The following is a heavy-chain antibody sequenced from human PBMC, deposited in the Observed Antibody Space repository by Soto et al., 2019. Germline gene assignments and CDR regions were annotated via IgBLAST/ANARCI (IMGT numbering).Heavy chain of an antibody. CDR3: ARPGDYGDYWYFDL. CDR1: GYTFTSYA. J-gene: IGHJ2*01. D-gene: IGHD4-17*01. CDR2: INAGNGNT. V-gene: IGHV1-3*01. Sequence: QVQLVQSGAEVKKPGASVKVSCKASGYTFTSYAMHWVRQAPGQRLEWMGWINAGNGNTKYSQKFQGRVTITRDTSASTAYMELSSLRSKDTAVYYCARPGDYGDYWYFDLWGRGTLVTVSS.